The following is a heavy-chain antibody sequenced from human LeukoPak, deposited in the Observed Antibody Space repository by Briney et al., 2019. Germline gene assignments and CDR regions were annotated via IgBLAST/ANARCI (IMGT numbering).Heavy chain of an antibody. D-gene: IGHD3-9*01. CDR1: GFIFSSYA. Sequence: GGSLRLSCATSGFIFSSYAMSWVRQAPGKGLEWVSAISGSGGSTYYADSVKGRFTISRDNSKNTLYLQMNSLRAEDTAVYYCAKLHYDILTGYFPDAFDIWGQGTMVTVSS. J-gene: IGHJ3*02. CDR2: ISGSGGST. CDR3: AKLHYDILTGYFPDAFDI. V-gene: IGHV3-23*01.